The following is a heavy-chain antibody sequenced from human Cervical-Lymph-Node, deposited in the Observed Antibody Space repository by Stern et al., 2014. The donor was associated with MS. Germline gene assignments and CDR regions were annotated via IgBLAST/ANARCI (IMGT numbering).Heavy chain of an antibody. CDR1: GGTFSDYA. Sequence: QMQLVQSGAEVRRPGSSVKVSCKASGGTFSDYAFSWVRQAPGQGLEWVGGIIPLFGAADYAQKFQGRVTVTADEATVTAYMELSSLTSEDTAIYYCARGAYCGGDCYWGWFDSWGQGTLVIVSS. D-gene: IGHD2-21*02. J-gene: IGHJ5*01. CDR2: IIPLFGAA. V-gene: IGHV1-69*01. CDR3: ARGAYCGGDCYWGWFDS.